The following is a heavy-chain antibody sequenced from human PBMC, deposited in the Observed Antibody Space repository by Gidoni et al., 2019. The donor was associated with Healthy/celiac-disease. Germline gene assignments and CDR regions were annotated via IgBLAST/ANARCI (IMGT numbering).Heavy chain of an antibody. J-gene: IGHJ4*02. Sequence: EVQLVESGGGLVKPGGSLRLSCAASGFTFSSYSMNWVRQAPGTGLEWVSSISSSSSYIYYADSVKGRFTISRDNAKNSLYLQMNSLRAEDTAVYYCAREDYDSSGYYGGWGQGTLVTVSS. CDR1: GFTFSSYS. CDR2: ISSSSSYI. CDR3: AREDYDSSGYYGG. D-gene: IGHD3-22*01. V-gene: IGHV3-21*01.